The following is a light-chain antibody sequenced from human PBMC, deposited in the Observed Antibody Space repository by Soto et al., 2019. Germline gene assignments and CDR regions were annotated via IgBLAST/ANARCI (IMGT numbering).Light chain of an antibody. CDR3: LSFDSSLSVV. CDR2: GNT. J-gene: IGLJ2*01. CDR1: SSNIGAGYD. V-gene: IGLV1-40*01. Sequence: QSVLTQPPSVSGAPGKRVTISCTGRSSNIGAGYDVHWYQQLPGRAPKLLIYGNTNRPSGVPDRFSGSKSGTSASLAITGLQAEDEAEYYCLSFDSSLSVVFGGGTKLTGL.